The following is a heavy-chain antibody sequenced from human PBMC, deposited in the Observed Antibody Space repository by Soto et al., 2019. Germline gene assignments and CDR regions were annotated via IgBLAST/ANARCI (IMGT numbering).Heavy chain of an antibody. V-gene: IGHV3-30*18. Sequence: QVELVESGGGVVQPGRSLRLSCAASGLTFSRYGMHWVRQAPGKGLEWVAIKSYDGSIEYYADSVKGRFTVSRDNSKNTLYLQMNSLRAEDTAIYYCAKESSSWPYYFDYWGQGTVVTVSS. CDR2: KSYDGSIE. CDR3: AKESSSWPYYFDY. CDR1: GLTFSRYG. J-gene: IGHJ4*02. D-gene: IGHD6-13*01.